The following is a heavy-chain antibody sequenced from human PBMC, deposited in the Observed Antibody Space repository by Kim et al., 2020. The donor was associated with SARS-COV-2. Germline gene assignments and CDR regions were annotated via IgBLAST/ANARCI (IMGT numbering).Heavy chain of an antibody. CDR3: AKSIGGSGLYYFDY. D-gene: IGHD3-10*01. V-gene: IGHV3-30*18. Sequence: GGSLRLSCAASGFSFSSYGMHWVRQAPGKGLEWVAVISYDGSNKYYADSVKGRFTISRDNSKNTLYLQMDSLRADDTAVYYCAKSIGGSGLYYFDYWGQG. CDR2: ISYDGSNK. CDR1: GFSFSSYG. J-gene: IGHJ4*02.